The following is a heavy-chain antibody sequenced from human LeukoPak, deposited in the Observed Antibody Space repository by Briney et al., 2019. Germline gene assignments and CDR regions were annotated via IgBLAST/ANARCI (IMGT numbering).Heavy chain of an antibody. D-gene: IGHD6-13*01. CDR3: AKGPGAAVGKRYIQH. Sequence: GGSLRLSCAASGFTFSSYSMNWVRQPPGKGLEWVSSISSSSSYIYYADSVKGRFTISRDNAKNSLYLQMNSLRAEDNALYYCAKGPGAAVGKRYIQHWGQGTLVTVSS. CDR2: ISSSSSYI. J-gene: IGHJ1*01. CDR1: GFTFSSYS. V-gene: IGHV3-21*04.